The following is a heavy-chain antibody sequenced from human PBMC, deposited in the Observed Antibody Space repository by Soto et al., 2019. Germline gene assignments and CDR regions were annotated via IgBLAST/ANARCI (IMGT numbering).Heavy chain of an antibody. CDR1: GGSISSYY. J-gene: IGHJ4*02. CDR2: IYTSGST. D-gene: IGHD3-22*01. V-gene: IGHV4-4*07. CDR3: AREAVDYYDSSGYSFDY. Sequence: SETLSLTCTVSGGSISSYYWSWIRQPAGKGLEWIGRIYTSGSTNYNPSLKSRVTMSVDTSKNQFSLKLSSVTAADTAVYYCAREAVDYYDSSGYSFDYWGQGTPVTVSS.